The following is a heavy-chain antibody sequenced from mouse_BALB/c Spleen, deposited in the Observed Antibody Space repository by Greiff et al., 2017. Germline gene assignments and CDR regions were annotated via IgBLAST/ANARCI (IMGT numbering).Heavy chain of an antibody. CDR3: ARHYDYDNAMDY. Sequence: EVNLVESGGGLVKLGGSLKLSCAASGFTFSSYYMSWVRQTPEKRLELVAAINSNGGSTYYPDTVKGRFTISRDNAKNTLYLQMSSLKSEDTALYYCARHYDYDNAMDYWGQGTSVTVSS. CDR1: GFTFSSYY. V-gene: IGHV5-6-2*01. CDR2: INSNGGST. D-gene: IGHD2-4*01. J-gene: IGHJ4*01.